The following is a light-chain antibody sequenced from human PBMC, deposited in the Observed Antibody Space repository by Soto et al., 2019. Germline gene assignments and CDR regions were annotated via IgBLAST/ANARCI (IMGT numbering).Light chain of an antibody. V-gene: IGLV2-18*01. J-gene: IGLJ1*01. CDR1: SSDIGSYNR. Sequence: SALTQPPSVCGSPGQSVTISYIGISSDIGSYNRVSWYQQPPGTAPKLMIYEVNNRPSGVPDRFSGSTCGNTASLTISGLQAEDEADYYCSLYTSISTYVFGTGTKVTVL. CDR2: EVN. CDR3: SLYTSISTYV.